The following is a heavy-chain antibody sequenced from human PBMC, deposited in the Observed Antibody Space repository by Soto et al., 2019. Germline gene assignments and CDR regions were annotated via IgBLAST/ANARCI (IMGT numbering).Heavy chain of an antibody. Sequence: QVQLQESGPGLVKPSQTLSLTCTVSGGSISSGDYYWRWIRQPPGKGLEWIAYIYYGGNTYYNPCLKSRVTISLDTSKNQFPLRLSSVTAADTAVYYCARVGRGSGTYYNVLLFDYWGQGTLVTVSS. CDR1: GGSISSGDYY. V-gene: IGHV4-30-4*01. CDR2: IYYGGNT. D-gene: IGHD3-10*01. CDR3: ARVGRGSGTYYNVLLFDY. J-gene: IGHJ4*02.